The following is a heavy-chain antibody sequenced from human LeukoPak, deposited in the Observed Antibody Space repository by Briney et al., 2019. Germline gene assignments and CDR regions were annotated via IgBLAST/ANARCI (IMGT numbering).Heavy chain of an antibody. CDR3: ATGRNGVVPSPILGVGPWYNYHSMDV. V-gene: IGHV4-34*01. J-gene: IGHJ6*03. Sequence: PSETLSLTCVVYGGSFSGYYWSWIRQPPGKGLEWIGESDHSGTTNYNPSLKSRVTMSVDTTKNQFSLMVSSVTAADTAVYYCATGRNGVVPSPILGVGPWYNYHSMDVWGKGTTVTVSS. CDR1: GGSFSGYY. CDR2: SDHSGTT. D-gene: IGHD2-2*02.